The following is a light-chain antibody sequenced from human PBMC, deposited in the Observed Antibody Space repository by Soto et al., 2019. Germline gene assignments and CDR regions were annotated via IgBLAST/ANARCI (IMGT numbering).Light chain of an antibody. V-gene: IGKV3-20*01. CDR2: GAS. CDR1: ESISSQ. CDR3: QQYGGSPIT. J-gene: IGKJ5*01. Sequence: EIVLTQSPASLSLSPGEGATLSCRASESISSQLVWYQQKPGQSPRLLISGASMRASGVPVRFIGSGSGTDFTLTITRLEPEDFAVYYCQQYGGSPITFGLGTRLEI.